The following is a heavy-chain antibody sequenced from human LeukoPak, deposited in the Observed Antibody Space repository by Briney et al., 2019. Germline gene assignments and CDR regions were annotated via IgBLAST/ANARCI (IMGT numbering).Heavy chain of an antibody. CDR2: IYHSGST. V-gene: IGHV4-38-2*01. D-gene: IGHD2-2*01. CDR1: GYSISSGYY. J-gene: IGHJ4*02. CDR3: ARVEVVPAAPDY. Sequence: ASETLPLTCAVSGYSISSGYYWGWIRQPLGKGLEWIGSIYHSGSTYYNPSLKSRVTISVDTSKNQFSLKLSSVTAADTAVYYCARVEVVPAAPDYWGQGTLVTVSS.